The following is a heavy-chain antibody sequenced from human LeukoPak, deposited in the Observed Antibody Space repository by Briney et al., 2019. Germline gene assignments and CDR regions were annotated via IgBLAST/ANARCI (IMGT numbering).Heavy chain of an antibody. V-gene: IGHV3-11*06. CDR3: ARSHSGIHYFDP. J-gene: IGHJ4*02. D-gene: IGHD1-26*01. CDR2: ISNSSIYT. Sequence: KAGGSLRLSCVASGFSFSEHYMNWIRQAPGKGLECVSYISNSSIYTNYADSVKGRFTISRDNDKNSLYLQINSLTVEDTAVYYFARSHSGIHYFDPWGQGTLVAVSS. CDR1: GFSFSEHY.